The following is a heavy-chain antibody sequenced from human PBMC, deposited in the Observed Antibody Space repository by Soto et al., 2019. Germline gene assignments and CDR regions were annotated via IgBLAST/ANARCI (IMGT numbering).Heavy chain of an antibody. Sequence: EVQLVESGGGLVQPEGSLRLSCVASGFTFSRYWMHWVRQVPGKGLVWVSRINGDGTITTYADSVKGRFTISRDNAKNTFYLQIKSLRVEDTAVYYCAREGAASDYWGQGTLVTVSS. CDR3: AREGAASDY. D-gene: IGHD5-18*01. J-gene: IGHJ4*02. CDR1: GFTFSRYW. CDR2: INGDGTIT. V-gene: IGHV3-74*01.